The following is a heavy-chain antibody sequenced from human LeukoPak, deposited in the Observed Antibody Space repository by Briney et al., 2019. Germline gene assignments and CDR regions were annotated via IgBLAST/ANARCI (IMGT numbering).Heavy chain of an antibody. D-gene: IGHD3-10*01. Sequence: SETLSLTCTVSGGSISSSNWWSWVRQPPGKGLEWIGEIYHSGSTNYNPSLKSRVTISVDKSKNQFSLKLSSVTAADTAVYYCARDLGRGYTYYYGSGSYFFVWGQGTLVTVSS. CDR3: ARDLGRGYTYYYGSGSYFFV. J-gene: IGHJ4*02. CDR2: IYHSGST. V-gene: IGHV4-4*02. CDR1: GGSISSSNW.